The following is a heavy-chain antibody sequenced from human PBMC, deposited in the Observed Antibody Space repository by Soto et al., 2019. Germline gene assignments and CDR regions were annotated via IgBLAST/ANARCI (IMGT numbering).Heavy chain of an antibody. CDR3: AKDGPWFGESHPVGY. V-gene: IGHV3-23*01. J-gene: IGHJ4*02. CDR2: ISGSGGST. D-gene: IGHD3-10*01. Sequence: GGSLRLSCAASGFTFISFAMTWVRQAPGKGLEWVSAISGSGGSTYYADSVKGRFTISRDNSKNTLYLLMNNLRAEDTAVYYCAKDGPWFGESHPVGYWGQGTLVTLSS. CDR1: GFTFISFA.